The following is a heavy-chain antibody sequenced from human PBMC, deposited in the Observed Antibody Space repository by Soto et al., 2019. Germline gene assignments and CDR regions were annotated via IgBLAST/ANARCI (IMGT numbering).Heavy chain of an antibody. J-gene: IGHJ5*02. D-gene: IGHD3-3*01. Sequence: QVQLVQSGAEVKKPGSSVKVSCKASGGTFSSYAISWVREAPGQGLEWMGGIIPIFGTANYAQKFQGRVTITADESTSTAYMELSSLRSEHTAVYYCARDGYYDFWSVYYMNWFDPWGQGTLVTVSS. CDR3: ARDGYYDFWSVYYMNWFDP. CDR2: IIPIFGTA. CDR1: GGTFSSYA. V-gene: IGHV1-69*12.